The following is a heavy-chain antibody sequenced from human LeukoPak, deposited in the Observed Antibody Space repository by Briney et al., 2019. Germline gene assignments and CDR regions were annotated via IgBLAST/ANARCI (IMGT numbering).Heavy chain of an antibody. CDR2: INHSGST. Sequence: PSETLSLTCAVYGGSFSGYYWSWIRQPPGKGLEWIGEINHSGSTNYNPSLKSRVTISVDTSKNQFSLKLSSMTAADTAVYYCARALGYWGQGTLVTVSS. V-gene: IGHV4-34*01. CDR3: ARALGY. J-gene: IGHJ4*02. CDR1: GGSFSGYY.